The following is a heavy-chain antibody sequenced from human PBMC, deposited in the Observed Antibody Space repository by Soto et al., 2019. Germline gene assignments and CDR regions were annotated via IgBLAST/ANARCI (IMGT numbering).Heavy chain of an antibody. CDR1: GGSISSGGYY. D-gene: IGHD3-3*01. Sequence: KTSETLSLTCTVSGGSISSGGYYWSWIRQHPGKGLEWIGYIYYSGSTYYNPSLKSRVTISVDTSKNQFSLKLSSVTAADTAVYYCARAPYYDFWSGYPPLGMDVWGQGTTVTVS. V-gene: IGHV4-31*03. CDR2: IYYSGST. CDR3: ARAPYYDFWSGYPPLGMDV. J-gene: IGHJ6*02.